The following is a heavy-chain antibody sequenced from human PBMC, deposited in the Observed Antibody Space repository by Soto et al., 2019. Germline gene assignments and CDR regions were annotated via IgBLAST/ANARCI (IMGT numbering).Heavy chain of an antibody. CDR3: AKGLYSSSWFGIDY. V-gene: IGHV3-23*01. D-gene: IGHD6-13*01. CDR2: ISGSGGST. CDR1: GFTFSSYA. Sequence: GGSLRLSCAASGFTFSSYAMSWVRQAPGKGLEWVSAISGSGGSTYYADSVKGRFTISRDNSKNTLYLQMNSLRAEDTAVYYCAKGLYSSSWFGIDYWGQGTLVTVSS. J-gene: IGHJ4*02.